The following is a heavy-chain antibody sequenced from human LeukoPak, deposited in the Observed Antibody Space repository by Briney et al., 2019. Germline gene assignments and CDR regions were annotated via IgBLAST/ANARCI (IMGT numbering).Heavy chain of an antibody. CDR2: INHSGST. CDR3: ARRSYSSGWPFDY. Sequence: PSETLSLTCAVYGGSFSGYYWSWTRQPPGKGLEWIGEINHSGSTNYNPSLKSRVTISVDTSKNQFSVKLTSVTAADTAVYYCARRSYSSGWPFDYWGQGTLVTVSS. V-gene: IGHV4-34*01. CDR1: GGSFSGYY. D-gene: IGHD6-19*01. J-gene: IGHJ4*02.